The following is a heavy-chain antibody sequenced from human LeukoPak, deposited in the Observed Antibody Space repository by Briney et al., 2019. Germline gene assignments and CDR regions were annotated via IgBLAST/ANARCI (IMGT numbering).Heavy chain of an antibody. CDR3: ARFTIFGVGTDY. CDR1: GFTFSSYS. J-gene: IGHJ4*02. Sequence: PGGSLRLSCAASGFTFSSYSMNWVRQAPGKGLEWVSSISSSSSYIYYADSVKGRFTISRDNAKNSLYLQMNSLRAEDTAVYYRARFTIFGVGTDYWGQGTLVTVSS. D-gene: IGHD3-3*01. CDR2: ISSSSSYI. V-gene: IGHV3-21*01.